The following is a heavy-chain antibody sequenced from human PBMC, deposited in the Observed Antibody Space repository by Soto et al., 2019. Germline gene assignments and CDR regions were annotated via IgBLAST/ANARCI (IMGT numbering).Heavy chain of an antibody. CDR3: ETDTSVIAAAKAFDY. CDR2: FDPEDGET. V-gene: IGHV1-24*01. D-gene: IGHD6-13*01. Sequence: VASVKVSCKVSGYTLTELSMHWVRQAPGKGLEWMGGFDPEDGETIYAQKFQGRVTMTEDTSTDTAYMELSSLRSEDTAVYYCETDTSVIAAAKAFDYWGQGTLDTVSS. CDR1: GYTLTELS. J-gene: IGHJ4*02.